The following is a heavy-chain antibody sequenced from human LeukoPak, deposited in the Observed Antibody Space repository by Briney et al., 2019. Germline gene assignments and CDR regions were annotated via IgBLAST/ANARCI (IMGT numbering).Heavy chain of an antibody. D-gene: IGHD5-18*01. V-gene: IGHV1-2*04. CDR2: INPNSGGT. J-gene: IGHJ4*02. CDR1: GYTFTGYY. Sequence: ASVKVSCKASGYTFTGYYMHWVRQAPGQGLEWMGWINPNSGGTNYAQKFQGWVTMTRDTSISTAYMELSSLRSEDTAVYYCARGRDTATARFDYWGQGTLVTVSS. CDR3: ARGRDTATARFDY.